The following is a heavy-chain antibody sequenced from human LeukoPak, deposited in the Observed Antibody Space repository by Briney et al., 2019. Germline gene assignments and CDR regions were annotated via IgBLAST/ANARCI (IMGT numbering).Heavy chain of an antibody. V-gene: IGHV4-61*02. CDR1: GGSISSGTYY. D-gene: IGHD7-27*01. CDR3: ARGPYAWGYIDY. CDR2: FYTSGST. J-gene: IGHJ4*02. Sequence: SETLSLTCTVSGGSISSGTYYWSWIRQPAGKGLEWIGRFYTSGSTNYNPSLKSRVTISVDTSKNQFSLKLSSVTAADTAVYYCARGPYAWGYIDYWGQGTLVTVSS.